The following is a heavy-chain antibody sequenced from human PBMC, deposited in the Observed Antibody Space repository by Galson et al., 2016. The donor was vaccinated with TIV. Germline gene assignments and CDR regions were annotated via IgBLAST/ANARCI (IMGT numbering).Heavy chain of an antibody. V-gene: IGHV3-23*01. J-gene: IGHJ6*02. CDR3: AKTIAVSGVLINYFYYGMDV. CDR1: GFTFSNFA. Sequence: SLRLSCAASGFTFSNFAMHWVRQAPGKGLEWVSSISATGGSTSYADSVKRRFTTSRDNSKDQLYLQMNSLRAEDTAVYYCAKTIAVSGVLINYFYYGMDVWGHGTTVSVSS. D-gene: IGHD3-3*01. CDR2: ISATGGST.